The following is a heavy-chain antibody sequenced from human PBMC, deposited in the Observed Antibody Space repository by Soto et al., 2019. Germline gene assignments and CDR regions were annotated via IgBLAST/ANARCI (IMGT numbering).Heavy chain of an antibody. V-gene: IGHV1-69*06. CDR2: IIPIFGTA. CDR3: ASDMTYYDFWSGYSNWFDP. Sequence: ASVKVSCKASGGTFSSYAISWVRQAPGQGLEWMGGIIPIFGTANYAQKFQGRVTITADKSTSTAYMELSSLRSEDTAVYYRASDMTYYDFWSGYSNWFDPWGQGTLVTVSS. D-gene: IGHD3-3*01. J-gene: IGHJ5*02. CDR1: GGTFSSYA.